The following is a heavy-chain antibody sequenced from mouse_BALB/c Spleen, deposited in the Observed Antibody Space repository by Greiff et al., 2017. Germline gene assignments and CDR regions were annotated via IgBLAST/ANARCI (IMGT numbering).Heavy chain of an antibody. CDR1: GYSITSGYY. CDR3: ARLSNSLFDY. D-gene: IGHD2-5*01. Sequence: EVKLMESGPGLVKPSQSLSLTCSVTGYSITSGYYWNWIRQFPGNKLEWMGYISYDGSNNYNPSLKNRISITRDTSKNQFFLKLNSVTTEDTATYYCARLSNSLFDYWGQGTTLTVSS. J-gene: IGHJ2*01. CDR2: ISYDGSN. V-gene: IGHV3-6*02.